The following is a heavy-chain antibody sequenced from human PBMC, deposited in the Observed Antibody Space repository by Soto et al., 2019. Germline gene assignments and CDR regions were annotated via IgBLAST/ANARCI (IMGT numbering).Heavy chain of an antibody. D-gene: IGHD3-22*01. CDR1: GYSFTSYW. Sequence: GESLKISCKGSGYSFTSYWIGWVRQMPGKGLEWMGIIYPGDSDTRYSPSFQGQVTISADKSISTAYLQWSSLKASDTAMYYCASTRRTYYYDSSGPPYYYYGMDVWGQGTTVTVSS. V-gene: IGHV5-51*01. CDR3: ASTRRTYYYDSSGPPYYYYGMDV. J-gene: IGHJ6*02. CDR2: IYPGDSDT.